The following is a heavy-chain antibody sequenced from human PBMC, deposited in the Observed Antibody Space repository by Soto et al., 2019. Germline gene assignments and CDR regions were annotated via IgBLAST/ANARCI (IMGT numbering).Heavy chain of an antibody. Sequence: EVQLVESGGGLVQPGRSLRLSCAASGFIFDDYAMHWVRQAPGKGLEWVSSISWNGGDIAYADSVRGRFTISRDNAKNSLYLQMNSLRPEDTALYYCAKHIGSLSYNYFNMDVWGKGTTVTVSS. V-gene: IGHV3-9*01. J-gene: IGHJ6*03. D-gene: IGHD3-16*01. CDR1: GFIFDDYA. CDR2: ISWNGGDI. CDR3: AKHIGSLSYNYFNMDV.